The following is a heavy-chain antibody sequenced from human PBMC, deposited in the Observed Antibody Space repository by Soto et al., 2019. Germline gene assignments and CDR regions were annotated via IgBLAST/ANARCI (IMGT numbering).Heavy chain of an antibody. V-gene: IGHV4-39*01. CDR1: GGSISSSSYY. Sequence: QLQLQESGPGLVKPSETLSLTCTVSGGSISSSSYYWGWIRQPPGKGLEWIGSIYYSGNTYYNPSPKRRVTLPETAAKHQFHLKMSAVTAADTAVYYCARQYHFGSGRYYSRPFGFWGQGTLVTVSS. CDR3: ARQYHFGSGRYYSRPFGF. CDR2: IYYSGNT. D-gene: IGHD3-10*01. J-gene: IGHJ4*02.